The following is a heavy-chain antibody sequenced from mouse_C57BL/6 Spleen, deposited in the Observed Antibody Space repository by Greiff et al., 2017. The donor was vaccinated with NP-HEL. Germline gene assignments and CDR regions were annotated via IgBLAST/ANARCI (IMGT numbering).Heavy chain of an antibody. CDR1: GYTFTSYW. CDR3: TRRSLDDLDD. Sequence: QVQLQQPGAELVRPGSSVKLSCKASGYTFTSYWMHWVKQRPIQGLEWIGNIDPSDSDTHYNQKFKDKATLTVDKSSSTANMQLSSLTSEDSAVCDCTRRSLDDLDDWGQGTTLTVSS. V-gene: IGHV1-52*01. J-gene: IGHJ2*01. CDR2: IDPSDSDT. D-gene: IGHD1-1*01.